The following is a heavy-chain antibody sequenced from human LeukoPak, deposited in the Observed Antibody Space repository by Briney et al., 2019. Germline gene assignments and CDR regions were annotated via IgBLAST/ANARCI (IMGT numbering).Heavy chain of an antibody. Sequence: ASVKVSCKASGYTFTGYYIHWVRRAPGQGLEGMGWINPNSGATAYAQNLQGRVTMTRDMSISTVYMELSSLRSDDTAMYYCAVVLMGVTTDYWGQGPLVTVSS. V-gene: IGHV1-2*02. D-gene: IGHD1-26*01. CDR3: AVVLMGVTTDY. CDR1: GYTFTGYY. J-gene: IGHJ4*02. CDR2: INPNSGAT.